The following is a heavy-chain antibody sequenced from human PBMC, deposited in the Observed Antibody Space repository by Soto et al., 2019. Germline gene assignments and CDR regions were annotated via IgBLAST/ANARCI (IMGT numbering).Heavy chain of an antibody. J-gene: IGHJ5*02. D-gene: IGHD3-22*01. Sequence: QVQLQESGPGLVKPSQTLSLTCTVSGGSISSGDYYWSWIRQPPGKGLEWIGYIYYSGSTYYNPSLKGRVTISVDTSKNQFSLKLSSVTAADTAVYYCARGEGDYYDSSGYQGWFDPWGQGTLVTVSS. V-gene: IGHV4-30-4*01. CDR1: GGSISSGDYY. CDR2: IYYSGST. CDR3: ARGEGDYYDSSGYQGWFDP.